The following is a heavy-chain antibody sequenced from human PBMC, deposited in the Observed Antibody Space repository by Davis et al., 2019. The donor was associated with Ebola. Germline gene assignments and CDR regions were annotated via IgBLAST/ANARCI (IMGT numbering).Heavy chain of an antibody. D-gene: IGHD3-22*01. J-gene: IGHJ4*02. CDR3: ARVNDYYASSGYLDN. Sequence: AASVKISCNASGGTFSSYAISWVRQDPGQGLEWMGGIITIFGTANYAQKFQGRVTITADDSTSTAYMELSSLRSEDTAVYYCARVNDYYASSGYLDNWGQGTLVTVSS. CDR2: IITIFGTA. CDR1: GGTFSSYA. V-gene: IGHV1-69*13.